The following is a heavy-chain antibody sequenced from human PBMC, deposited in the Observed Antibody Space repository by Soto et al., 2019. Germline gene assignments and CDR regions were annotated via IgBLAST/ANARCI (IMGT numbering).Heavy chain of an antibody. D-gene: IGHD6-19*01. V-gene: IGHV3-64*01. CDR3: ARANSGWYGPFDY. CDR2: ISSNGVNT. Sequence: EVQLVESGGGLVQPGGSLRLSCAASGFTFSSFPMHWVRQAPGKGLEYVSAISSNGVNTYSANSVKGRFTISRDNSKNTLHLQMGSLRAEDMAVYYCARANSGWYGPFDYWGQGTLVTVSS. CDR1: GFTFSSFP. J-gene: IGHJ4*02.